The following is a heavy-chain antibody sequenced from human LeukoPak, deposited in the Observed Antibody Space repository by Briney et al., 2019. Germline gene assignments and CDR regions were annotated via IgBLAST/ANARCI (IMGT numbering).Heavy chain of an antibody. CDR2: INHSGST. V-gene: IGHV4-34*01. Sequence: PSETLSLTCAVYGGSFSGYYWSWIRQPPGKGLEWIGEINHSGSTNYNPSLKSQVTISVDTSKNQFSLKLSSVTAADTAVYYCARESTVVVPAAMGAYYYYYGMGVWGKGTTVTVSS. CDR1: GGSFSGYY. CDR3: ARESTVVVPAAMGAYYYYYGMGV. D-gene: IGHD2-2*01. J-gene: IGHJ6*04.